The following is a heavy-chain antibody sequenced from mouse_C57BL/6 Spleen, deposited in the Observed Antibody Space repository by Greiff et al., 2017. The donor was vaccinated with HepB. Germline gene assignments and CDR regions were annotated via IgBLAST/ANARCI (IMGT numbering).Heavy chain of an antibody. J-gene: IGHJ1*03. CDR1: GYTFTSYW. CDR3: ARGGNYDYLWYFDV. V-gene: IGHV1-53*01. Sequence: QVQLQQPGTELVKPGASVKLSCKASGYTFTSYWMHWVKQRPGQGLEWIGNINPSNGGTNYNEKFKSKATLTVDKSSSTAYMQLSSLTSEDSAVYYWARGGNYDYLWYFDVWGTGTTVTVSS. D-gene: IGHD2-4*01. CDR2: INPSNGGT.